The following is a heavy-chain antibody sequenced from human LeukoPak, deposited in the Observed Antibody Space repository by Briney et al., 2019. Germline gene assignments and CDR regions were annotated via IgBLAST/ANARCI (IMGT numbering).Heavy chain of an antibody. V-gene: IGHV3-33*01. CDR2: IWYDGSNK. D-gene: IGHD6-19*01. J-gene: IGHJ4*02. CDR1: GFTFRDHG. Sequence: GGSLRLSCAASGFTFRDHGMHWVRQAPGKGLEWVAVIWYDGSNKYYADSVKGRFTVSRDNSKNTLYLQMNSLRAEDTAVYYCARDRSVDYFDYWGQGILVTVSS. CDR3: ARDRSVDYFDY.